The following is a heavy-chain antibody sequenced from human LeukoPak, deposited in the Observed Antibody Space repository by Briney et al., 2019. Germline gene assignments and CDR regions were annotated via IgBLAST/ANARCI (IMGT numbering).Heavy chain of an antibody. V-gene: IGHV3-13*01. D-gene: IGHD3-22*01. CDR2: IGISGGT. J-gene: IGHJ4*02. Sequence: PGGSLRLSCAASGFTFSGYDMHWVRQPTGRGLEWVSSIGISGGTYYRDSVKGRFTVSRDNSKNTLYLQMNSLRAEDTAVYYCAKEDPLNDAIVSPIGYWGQGTLVTVSS. CDR3: AKEDPLNDAIVSPIGY. CDR1: GFTFSGYD.